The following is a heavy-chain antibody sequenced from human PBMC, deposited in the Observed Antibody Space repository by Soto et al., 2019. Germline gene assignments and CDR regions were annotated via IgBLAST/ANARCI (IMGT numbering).Heavy chain of an antibody. Sequence: SETLSLTCAVYGGSFSGYYWSWIRQPPGKGLEWIGEINHSGSTNYNPSLKSRVTISVDTSKNQFSLKLSSVTAADTAVYYCARASPAYDFWSGYYRNAFDIWGQGTMVTVSS. CDR3: ARASPAYDFWSGYYRNAFDI. CDR1: GGSFSGYY. CDR2: INHSGST. V-gene: IGHV4-34*01. J-gene: IGHJ3*02. D-gene: IGHD3-3*01.